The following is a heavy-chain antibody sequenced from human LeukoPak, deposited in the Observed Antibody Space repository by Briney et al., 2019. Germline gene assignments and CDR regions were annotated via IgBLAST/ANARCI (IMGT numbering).Heavy chain of an antibody. D-gene: IGHD3/OR15-3a*01. CDR2: ISPSGDWT. J-gene: IGHJ3*01. Sequence: GGSLRLSFAASGFTFNNHPMHWVRQASGKRLEYVSAISPSGDWTWYADSVKGRFTISRDNSKNTMYLQMGSLRPEDMGVYYCARAFRPASDPHDFYDFWGRGTTVTVSS. CDR1: GFTFNNHP. V-gene: IGHV3-64*02. CDR3: ARAFRPASDPHDFYDF.